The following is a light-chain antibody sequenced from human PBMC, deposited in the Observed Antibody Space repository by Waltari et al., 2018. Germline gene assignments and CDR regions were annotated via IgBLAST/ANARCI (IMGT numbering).Light chain of an antibody. V-gene: IGKV4-1*01. CDR1: QSVLYTSNNKNY. CDR2: WAS. Sequence: DIVMTQSPDSLAVSLGETATINCKSSQSVLYTSNNKNYLGWYQQKPGRPPKLLFYWASTRESVVPDRCSAGGSGTDFTLTISSQQAEDVAIYYCQQYYKSRTFGQGTKLEIK. J-gene: IGKJ2*01. CDR3: QQYYKSRT.